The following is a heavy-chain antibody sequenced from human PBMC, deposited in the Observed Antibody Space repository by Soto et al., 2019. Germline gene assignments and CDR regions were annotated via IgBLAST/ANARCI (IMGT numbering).Heavy chain of an antibody. CDR2: ISTHNGHT. D-gene: IGHD3-10*01. Sequence: QVQLVQSGAEVKKPGASVKVSCKASGYTLTNYDIRWVRQAPGQGLEWMGWISTHNGHTDYPQNFQDRVNRTPDTSTSTAYMELRSMRSDDTAVYYFARDTTIDFDYWGQGTLVTVSS. CDR3: ARDTTIDFDY. CDR1: GYTLTNYD. J-gene: IGHJ4*02. V-gene: IGHV1-18*01.